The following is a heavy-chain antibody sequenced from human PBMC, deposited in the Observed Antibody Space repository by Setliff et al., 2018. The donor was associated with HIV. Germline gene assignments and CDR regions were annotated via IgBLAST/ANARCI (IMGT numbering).Heavy chain of an antibody. CDR2: ISSSSSTI. V-gene: IGHV3-48*04. J-gene: IGHJ4*02. D-gene: IGHD6-25*01. Sequence: GGSLRLSCAASGFTFSSYSMNWVRQAPGKGLEWVSYISSSSSTIYYADSVKGRFTISRDNARDSLYLQMNSLRAEDTAVYYCVRDTTSGWMLTNWGQGTLVTVS. CDR1: GFTFSSYS. CDR3: VRDTTSGWMLTN.